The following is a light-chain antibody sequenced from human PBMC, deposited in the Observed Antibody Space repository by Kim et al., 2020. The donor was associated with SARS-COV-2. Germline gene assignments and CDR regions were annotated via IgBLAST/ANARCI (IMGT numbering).Light chain of an antibody. V-gene: IGLV3-21*04. J-gene: IGLJ3*02. CDR3: QVWDSSSDHPV. CDR1: NIGSKS. Sequence: SYELTQPPSVSVAPGKTARITCGGNNIGSKSVHXYQQKPGQAPVLVIYYDSDRPSGIPERFSGSNSGNTATLTISRVEAGDEADYYFQVWDSSSDHPVFG. CDR2: YDS.